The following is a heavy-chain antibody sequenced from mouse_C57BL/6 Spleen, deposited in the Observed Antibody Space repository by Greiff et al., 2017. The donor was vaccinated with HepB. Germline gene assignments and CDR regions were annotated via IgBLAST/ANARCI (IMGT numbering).Heavy chain of an antibody. Sequence: QVQLQHPGAELVRPGSSVKLSCKASGYTFTSYWMHWVKQRPIQGLEWIGNIDPSDSETHYNQKFKDKATLTVDKSSSTAYMQLSSLTSEDSAVYYCASIYGYDGFAYWGQGTLVTVSA. J-gene: IGHJ3*01. CDR1: GYTFTSYW. CDR2: IDPSDSET. CDR3: ASIYGYDGFAY. D-gene: IGHD2-2*01. V-gene: IGHV1-52*01.